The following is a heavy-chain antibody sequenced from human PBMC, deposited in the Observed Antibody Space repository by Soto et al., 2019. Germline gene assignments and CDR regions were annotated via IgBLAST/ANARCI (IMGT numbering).Heavy chain of an antibody. J-gene: IGHJ4*02. D-gene: IGHD6-13*01. CDR3: ARGSSAASDIFES. Sequence: SETLSLTCTVSGGSISSDYWSWIRQPAGKGLEWIGRIYSSGSTNYNPSLKSRVTMSVDTSKNEISLKLSSVTAADTAVYCWARGSSAASDIFESWGQVTLVTVAS. V-gene: IGHV4-4*07. CDR1: GGSISSDY. CDR2: IYSSGST.